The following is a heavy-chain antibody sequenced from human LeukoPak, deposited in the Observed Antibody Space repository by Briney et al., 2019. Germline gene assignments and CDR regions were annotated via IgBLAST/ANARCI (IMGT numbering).Heavy chain of an antibody. J-gene: IGHJ4*02. D-gene: IGHD3-22*01. CDR3: ARVAIYYYDSSTAGRLEDY. Sequence: GASVKVSCKXSGYTFTGYYMHWVRQAPGQGLEWMGRINPNSGGTNYAQKFQGRVTMTRDTSISTAYMELSRLRSDDTAVYYCARVAIYYYDSSTAGRLEDYWGQGTLVTVSS. CDR1: GYTFTGYY. V-gene: IGHV1-2*06. CDR2: INPNSGGT.